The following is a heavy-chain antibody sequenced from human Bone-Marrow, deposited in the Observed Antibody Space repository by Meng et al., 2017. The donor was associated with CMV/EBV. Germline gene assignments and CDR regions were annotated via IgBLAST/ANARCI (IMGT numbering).Heavy chain of an antibody. D-gene: IGHD2-15*01. Sequence: SGFTFSNYAMSWARQAPGEGLEWVSSISGSGGGTDYADSVKGRFTISKDNSKSTVYLQMDSLRGDDTAVYYCAKVIVVVVAASDYFDYWGQGTLVTVSS. CDR1: GFTFSNYA. V-gene: IGHV3-23*01. CDR2: ISGSGGGT. CDR3: AKVIVVVVAASDYFDY. J-gene: IGHJ4*02.